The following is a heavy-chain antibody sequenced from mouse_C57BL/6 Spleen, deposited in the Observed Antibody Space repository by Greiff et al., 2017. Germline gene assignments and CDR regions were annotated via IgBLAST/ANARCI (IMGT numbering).Heavy chain of an antibody. CDR3: AKEGTGTYFDC. D-gene: IGHD4-1*01. CDR2: IYPRSGNT. V-gene: IGHV1-81*01. CDR1: GYTFTSYG. Sequence: QVQLKQSGAELVRPGASVKLSCKASGYTFTSYGISWVKQRTGQGLEWIGEIYPRSGNTYYNEKFKGKATLTADKSSSTAYMELRCLTSEDSAVYFYAKEGTGTYFDCWGRGTALSVSS. J-gene: IGHJ2*01.